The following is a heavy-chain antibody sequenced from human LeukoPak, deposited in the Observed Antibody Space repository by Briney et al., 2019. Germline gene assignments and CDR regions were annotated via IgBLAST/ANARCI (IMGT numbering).Heavy chain of an antibody. V-gene: IGHV4-59*01. Sequence: PSETLSLTCTVSGRSISSYYWSWIRQPPGKGLEWIGYIYYSGSTNYNPSLKSRVTISVDTSKNQFSLKLSSVTAADTAVYYCARVRSGSYFPWGQGTLVTVSS. CDR1: GRSISSYY. CDR3: ARVRSGSYFP. CDR2: IYYSGST. D-gene: IGHD1-26*01. J-gene: IGHJ5*02.